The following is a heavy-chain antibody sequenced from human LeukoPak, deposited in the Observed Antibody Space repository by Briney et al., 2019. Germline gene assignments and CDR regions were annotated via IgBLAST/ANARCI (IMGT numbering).Heavy chain of an antibody. CDR3: ARSYNLNFDY. CDR1: GFTFSSYW. CDR2: INTDGSRT. Sequence: GGSLRLSCAASGFTFSSYWMHWVRQAPGKGLVWVARINTDGSRTNYADSVEGRFTISRDNAKNTLFLQMNSLRVEDTAVYYCARSYNLNFDYWGQGILVTVSS. V-gene: IGHV3-74*01. J-gene: IGHJ4*02. D-gene: IGHD3-10*01.